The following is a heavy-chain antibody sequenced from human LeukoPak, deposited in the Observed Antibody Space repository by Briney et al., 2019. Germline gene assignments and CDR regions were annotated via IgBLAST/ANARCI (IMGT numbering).Heavy chain of an antibody. D-gene: IGHD3-22*01. Sequence: ASVKVSCKASGYTFTSYYMHWVRQAPGQGLEWMGIINPSGGSTSYAQKFQGRVTMTRDTSTSTVYMELSSLRSEDTAVYYCARAYYESSAYRHAVYFDYWGQGTLVTVSS. CDR2: INPSGGST. J-gene: IGHJ4*02. CDR3: ARAYYESSAYRHAVYFDY. CDR1: GYTFTSYY. V-gene: IGHV1-46*01.